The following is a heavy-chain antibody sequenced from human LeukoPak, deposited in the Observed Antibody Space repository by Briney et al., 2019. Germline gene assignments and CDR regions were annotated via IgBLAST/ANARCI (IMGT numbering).Heavy chain of an antibody. V-gene: IGHV4-39*07. CDR2: IYYSGST. CDR1: GGSISNSDYY. CDR3: ARADLWFGVDY. J-gene: IGHJ4*02. Sequence: SETLSLTCTVSGGSISNSDYYWDWIRQPPGKGLEWIGSIYYSGSTYYNPSLKSRVTISVDTSKNQFSLKLSSVTAADTAVYYCARADLWFGVDYWGQGTLVTVSS. D-gene: IGHD3-10*01.